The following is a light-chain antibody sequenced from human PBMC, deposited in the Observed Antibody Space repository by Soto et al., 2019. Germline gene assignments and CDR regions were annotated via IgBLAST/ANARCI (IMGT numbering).Light chain of an antibody. Sequence: EIVLTQSPGTLSLSPGERATLSCRASQSVSSTYLAWFQQKPGQAPRLLIYGASSRATGIPDRFRGSGSGTGFTLTISRLEPEDVAVYYCEQYGISPPWTFGQGTKVEIK. CDR1: QSVSSTY. CDR3: EQYGISPPWT. V-gene: IGKV3-20*01. CDR2: GAS. J-gene: IGKJ1*01.